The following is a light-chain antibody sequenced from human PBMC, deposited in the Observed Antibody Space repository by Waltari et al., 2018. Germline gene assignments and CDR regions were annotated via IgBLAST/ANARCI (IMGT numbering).Light chain of an antibody. CDR3: QSADSSGTYYV. CDR1: ALPKQY. J-gene: IGLJ1*01. CDR2: KDS. V-gene: IGLV3-25*03. Sequence: SYELPQPPSVSVSPGQTARITCSGDALPKQYAYWYQQKPGQAPVLGIYKDSERPSGIPERFSGSSSGTTVTLTISGVQAEDEADYYCQSADSSGTYYVFGTGTKVTVL.